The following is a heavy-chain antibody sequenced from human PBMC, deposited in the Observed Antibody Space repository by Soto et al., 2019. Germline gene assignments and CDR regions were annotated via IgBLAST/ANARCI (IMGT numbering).Heavy chain of an antibody. V-gene: IGHV1-69*01. J-gene: IGHJ4*02. CDR3: ARATTKDGT. D-gene: IGHD1-26*01. CDR1: GGTFSIYT. CDR2: GSA. Sequence: QVQLVQSGAEVKKPGSSVKVSCKASGGTFSIYTISWVRQAPGQGLEWMGGSANSAQKFQGRLTVTADESTSTVYLELSSLTSEDTAVYYCARATTKDGTWGQGTLVTVSS.